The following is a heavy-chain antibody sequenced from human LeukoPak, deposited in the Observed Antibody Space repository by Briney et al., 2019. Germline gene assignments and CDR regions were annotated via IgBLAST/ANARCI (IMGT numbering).Heavy chain of an antibody. CDR3: SSGNSHAFDI. V-gene: IGHV3-74*01. J-gene: IGHJ3*02. Sequence: PGGSLRLSCAASVFTFRSCWMHWVRQARGKGRIFVSRTNSGGSSRASPDSEKGPFTISRDNAKNTLYLQLNNLRAEDTAVYYRSSGNSHAFDIWGQGTMVTVSS. D-gene: IGHD4-23*01. CDR2: TNSGGSSR. CDR1: VFTFRSCW.